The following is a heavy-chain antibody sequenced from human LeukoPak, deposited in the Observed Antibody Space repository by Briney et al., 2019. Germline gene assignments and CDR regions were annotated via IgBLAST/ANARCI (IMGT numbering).Heavy chain of an antibody. V-gene: IGHV3-11*01. D-gene: IGHD6-13*01. CDR1: GFTFSDYY. CDR3: AKDRGYSSSWYEVY. CDR2: ISSSGSTI. Sequence: GGSLRLSCAASGFTFSDYYMSWIRQAPGKGLEWVSYISSSGSTIYYADSVKGRFTISRDNAKNSLYLQMNSLRAEDTAVYYCAKDRGYSSSWYEVYWGQGTLVTVSS. J-gene: IGHJ4*02.